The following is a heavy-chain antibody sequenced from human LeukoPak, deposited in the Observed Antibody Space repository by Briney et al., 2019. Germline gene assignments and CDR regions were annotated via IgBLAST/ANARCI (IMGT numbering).Heavy chain of an antibody. CDR1: GFTFSSYE. CDR3: ARVRGATVTTWPSGYFDY. Sequence: GGSLRLSCAASGFTFSSYEMNWVRQAPGKGLEWVSYISSSGSTIYYADSVKGRFTISGDNAKNSLYLQMNSLRAEDTAVYYCARVRGATVTTWPSGYFDYWGQGTLVTVSS. J-gene: IGHJ4*02. CDR2: ISSSGSTI. D-gene: IGHD4-17*01. V-gene: IGHV3-48*03.